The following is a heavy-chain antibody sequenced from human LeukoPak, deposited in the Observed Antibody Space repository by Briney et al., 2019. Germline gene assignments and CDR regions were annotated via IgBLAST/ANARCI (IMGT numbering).Heavy chain of an antibody. V-gene: IGHV3-21*01. CDR2: ISSSSSYI. Sequence: SGGSLRLSCAASGFTFSSYSMNWVRQAPGKGLEWVSSISSSSSYIYYADSVKGRFTISRDNTKNSLYLQMNSLRAEDTAVYYCARDLLAYYDFWSGYPAYYYYYYGMDVWGQGTTVTVSS. CDR3: ARDLLAYYDFWSGYPAYYYYYYGMDV. J-gene: IGHJ6*02. CDR1: GFTFSSYS. D-gene: IGHD3-3*01.